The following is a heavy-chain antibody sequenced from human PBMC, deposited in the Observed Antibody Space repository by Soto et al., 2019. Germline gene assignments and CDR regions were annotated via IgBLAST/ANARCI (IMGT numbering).Heavy chain of an antibody. V-gene: IGHV3-11*01. J-gene: IGHJ4*02. Sequence: PGGSLRLSCAASGFTFSDYYMSWIRQAPGKGLVWISYISSSDSTIYYAHSVKGRFTISRDNAKNSLYLQMNSLRAEDTAVYYCARFWGPRSVYFDYWGQGSLVTVSS. CDR3: ARFWGPRSVYFDY. CDR1: GFTFSDYY. CDR2: ISSSDSTI. D-gene: IGHD3-16*01.